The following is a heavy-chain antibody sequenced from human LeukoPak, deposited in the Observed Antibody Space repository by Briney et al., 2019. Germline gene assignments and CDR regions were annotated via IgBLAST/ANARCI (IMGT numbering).Heavy chain of an antibody. V-gene: IGHV4-59*01. CDR3: ARYSGDYNDAFDI. J-gene: IGHJ3*02. Sequence: TSETLSLTCTVSGGSISTYYWTWIRQPPGKGLEWIGYIYYSGSTNYNPSLKSRVTISVDTSKNQFSLKLSSVTAADTAVYYCARYSGDYNDAFDIWGQGTMVTVSS. CDR1: GGSISTYY. CDR2: IYYSGST. D-gene: IGHD4-17*01.